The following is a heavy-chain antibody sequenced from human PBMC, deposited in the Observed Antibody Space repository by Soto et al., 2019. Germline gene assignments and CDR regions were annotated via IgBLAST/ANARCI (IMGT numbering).Heavy chain of an antibody. Sequence: ASVKVSCKASGYTFTGYYMHWVRQAPGQGLEWMGWINPNSGGTNYAQKFQGWVTMTRDTSISTAYMELSRLRSDDTAVYYCARGYEYYDFWSGYYGMDVWGQGTTVTVSS. J-gene: IGHJ6*02. CDR2: INPNSGGT. D-gene: IGHD3-3*01. V-gene: IGHV1-2*04. CDR3: ARGYEYYDFWSGYYGMDV. CDR1: GYTFTGYY.